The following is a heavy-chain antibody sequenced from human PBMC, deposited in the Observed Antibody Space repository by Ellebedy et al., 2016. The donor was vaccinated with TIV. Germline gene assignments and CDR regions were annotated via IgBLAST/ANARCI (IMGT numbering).Heavy chain of an antibody. V-gene: IGHV4-34*01. J-gene: IGHJ4*02. CDR2: INHSGST. Sequence: GSLRLXXAVYGGSFSGYYWSWIRQPPGKGLEWIGEINHSGSTNYNPSLKSRVTISVDTSKNQFSLKLSSVTAADTAVYYCARSYKKFDYWGQGTLVTVSS. D-gene: IGHD5-24*01. CDR1: GGSFSGYY. CDR3: ARSYKKFDY.